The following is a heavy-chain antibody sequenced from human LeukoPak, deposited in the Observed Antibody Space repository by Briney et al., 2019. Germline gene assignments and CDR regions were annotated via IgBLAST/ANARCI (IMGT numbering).Heavy chain of an antibody. CDR2: INPNSGGT. CDR3: ARESSLGY. Sequence: ASVKVSCKASGYTFTDYYMHWVRQAPGQGLEWMGWINPNSGGTNYQGRVTMTRDTSISTAYMELSRLGSGDTAVYYCARESSLGYWGQGTLVTVSS. V-gene: IGHV1-2*02. J-gene: IGHJ4*02. D-gene: IGHD3-16*01. CDR1: GYTFTDYY.